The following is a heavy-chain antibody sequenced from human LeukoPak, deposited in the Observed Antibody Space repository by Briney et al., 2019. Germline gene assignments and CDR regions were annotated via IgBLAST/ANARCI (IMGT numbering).Heavy chain of an antibody. CDR1: GGSISSSSYC. J-gene: IGHJ1*01. CDR2: IYNNGNT. Sequence: SETLSLTCTVSGGSISSSSYCWGWIRQPPGKGLQWIGRIYNNGNTYYNPSLKSRVTISVDTSKNQFSLKVTSVTAADTAVYYCASRLTHGSTSYYYGYWGQGTLVTVSS. CDR3: ASRLTHGSTSYYYGY. D-gene: IGHD3-10*01. V-gene: IGHV4-39*01.